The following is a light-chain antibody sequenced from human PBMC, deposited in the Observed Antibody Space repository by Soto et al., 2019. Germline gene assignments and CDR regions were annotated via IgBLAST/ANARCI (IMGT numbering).Light chain of an antibody. CDR2: EVS. V-gene: IGLV2-23*02. CDR1: TRDDGSYNF. J-gene: IGLJ1*01. Sequence: QSVLTQPASVSGSPGHSITISCTGTTRDDGSYNFVSWYQHHPGKAPTLVIYEVSKWPSGVSNRFSGSKSGNTASLTISGLQTEDVADYYCCAYAGNSTFSVYVCGPGSMVTV. CDR3: CAYAGNSTFSVYV.